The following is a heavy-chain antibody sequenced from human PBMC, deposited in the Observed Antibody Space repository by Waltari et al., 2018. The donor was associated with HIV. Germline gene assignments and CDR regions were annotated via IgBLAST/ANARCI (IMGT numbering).Heavy chain of an antibody. V-gene: IGHV1-69*01. CDR1: GGTFSSYA. D-gene: IGHD3-16*02. CDR2: IIPIVGTA. Sequence: QVQLVQSGAEVKKPGSSVKVSCKASGGTFSSYAISWVRQAPGQGLEWMGGIIPIVGTANYAGNVQGRVTITADESTSTANMERSSLRSEDTAVYYCARGSWDYVWGSYQTIRYFDYWGQGTLVTVSS. J-gene: IGHJ4*02. CDR3: ARGSWDYVWGSYQTIRYFDY.